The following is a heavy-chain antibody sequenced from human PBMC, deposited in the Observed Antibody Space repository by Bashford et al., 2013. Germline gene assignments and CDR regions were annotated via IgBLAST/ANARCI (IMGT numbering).Heavy chain of an antibody. Sequence: SVKVSCKASGYTFTSYDINWVRQATGQGLEWMGGIIPIFGTANYAQKFQGRVTITADESTSTAYMELSSLRSEDTAVYYCASPPSSAPDYYYGMDVWGQGTTVTVSS. J-gene: IGHJ6*02. CDR1: GYTFTSYD. V-gene: IGHV1-69*13. CDR2: IIPIFGTA. CDR3: ASPPSSAPDYYYGMDV. D-gene: IGHD6-19*01.